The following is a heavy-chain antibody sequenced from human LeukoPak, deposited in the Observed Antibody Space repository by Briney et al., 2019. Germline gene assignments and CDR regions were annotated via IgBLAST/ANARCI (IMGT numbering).Heavy chain of an antibody. D-gene: IGHD3-10*01. Sequence: SETLSRTCTVSGGSITSYYWSWLRHPPGKGLDWIAFISDSGSTYYNPSLKSRVTISLDTSKKQFSLKLTSVTAADTAVYYCARDFGPSRGFDYWGQGTLVTVSS. CDR2: ISDSGST. CDR3: ARDFGPSRGFDY. CDR1: GGSITSYY. V-gene: IGHV4-59*01. J-gene: IGHJ4*02.